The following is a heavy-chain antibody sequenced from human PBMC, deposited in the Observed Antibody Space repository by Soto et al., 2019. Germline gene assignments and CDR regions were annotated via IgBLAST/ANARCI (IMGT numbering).Heavy chain of an antibody. J-gene: IGHJ4*02. CDR3: ARRKERSGPNYFDY. CDR2: MNPSTGKA. V-gene: IGHV1-8*01. CDR1: GYTFTTYD. D-gene: IGHD6-25*01. Sequence: QVQLVQSGAEVKKPGASVKVSCKASGYTFTTYDINWVRQAPGQGLGWMGWMNPSTGKAGYAQKFQGRVTMTRDNSISTAYMELSSLRSDDTALYYCARRKERSGPNYFDYWGQGTLVTVSS.